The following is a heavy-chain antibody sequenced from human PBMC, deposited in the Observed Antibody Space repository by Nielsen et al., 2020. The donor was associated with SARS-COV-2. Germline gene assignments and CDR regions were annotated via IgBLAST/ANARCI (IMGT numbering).Heavy chain of an antibody. CDR2: ISWNSGSI. D-gene: IGHD2-15*01. J-gene: IGHJ3*02. Sequence: WIRQPPGKGLEWVSGISWNSGSIGYADSVKGRFTISRDNAKNSLYLQMNSLRAEDTAVYYCARDLGYCSGGSCEGAFDIWGQGTMVTVSS. CDR3: ARDLGYCSGGSCEGAFDI. V-gene: IGHV3-9*01.